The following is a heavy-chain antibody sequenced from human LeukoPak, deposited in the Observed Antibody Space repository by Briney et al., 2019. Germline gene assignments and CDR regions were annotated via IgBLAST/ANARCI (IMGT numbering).Heavy chain of an antibody. J-gene: IGHJ4*02. CDR3: ARDRYYGSGIYDY. V-gene: IGHV3-48*03. CDR2: ISSSGSTI. CDR1: GFTFSSYE. D-gene: IGHD3-10*01. Sequence: GGSLRLSCAASGFTFSSYEMNWVRQAPGGGLEWVSYISSSGSTIYYADSVKGRFTISRDNAKNSLYLKMNSLRAEDTAVYYCARDRYYGSGIYDYWGQGTLVTVSS.